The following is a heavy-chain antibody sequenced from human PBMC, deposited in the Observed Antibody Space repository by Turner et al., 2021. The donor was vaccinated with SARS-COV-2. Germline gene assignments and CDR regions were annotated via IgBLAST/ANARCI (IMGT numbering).Heavy chain of an antibody. Sequence: RLSCAASGFTFSSYWMSWVRQAPGKGLEWVANINQDGSEKYYVDSVKGRFTISRDNAKNSLYLQMNSLRAEDTAVYYCARDLGGLRFDYWGQGTLVTVSS. CDR1: GFTFSSYW. CDR2: INQDGSEK. D-gene: IGHD2-15*01. J-gene: IGHJ4*02. CDR3: ARDLGGLRFDY. V-gene: IGHV3-7*03.